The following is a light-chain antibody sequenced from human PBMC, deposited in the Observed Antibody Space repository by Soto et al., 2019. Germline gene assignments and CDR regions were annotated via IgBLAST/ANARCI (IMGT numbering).Light chain of an antibody. Sequence: EIVMTQSPATLSVSPGERATISGRASQSVSSNLAWYQQKPGQAPRLLIYGASTRATGIPARFSGSGSGTEFTLTISSLQSEDFAVYYCQQYKNWPSWTFGQGTKVDI. J-gene: IGKJ1*01. CDR3: QQYKNWPSWT. CDR1: QSVSSN. V-gene: IGKV3-15*01. CDR2: GAS.